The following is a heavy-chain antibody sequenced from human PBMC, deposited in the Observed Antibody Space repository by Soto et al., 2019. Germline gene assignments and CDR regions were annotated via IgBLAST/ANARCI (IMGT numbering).Heavy chain of an antibody. CDR3: TTEGNYYDSSGYPNDAFDI. CDR1: GFTFSNAW. Sequence: LRLSCAASGFTFSNAWMSWVRQAPGKGLEWVGRIKSKTDGGTTDYAAPVKGRFTISRDDSKNTLYLQMNSLKTEDTAVYYCTTEGNYYDSSGYPNDAFDIWGQGTMVTVSS. J-gene: IGHJ3*02. D-gene: IGHD3-22*01. V-gene: IGHV3-15*01. CDR2: IKSKTDGGTT.